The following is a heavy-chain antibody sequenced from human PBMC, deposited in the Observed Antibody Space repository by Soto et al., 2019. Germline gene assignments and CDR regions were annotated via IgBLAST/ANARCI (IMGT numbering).Heavy chain of an antibody. Sequence: PGESLRLSCAASGFTFSSYAMSWVRQAPGKGLEWVSAIGGSGGSTYYADSVKGRFTISRDNSKNTLYLQMNSLRAEDTAVYYCAKDGSAPYYYVPDYWGQGTLVTVSS. D-gene: IGHD3-10*02. J-gene: IGHJ4*02. CDR1: GFTFSSYA. CDR2: IGGSGGST. CDR3: AKDGSAPYYYVPDY. V-gene: IGHV3-23*01.